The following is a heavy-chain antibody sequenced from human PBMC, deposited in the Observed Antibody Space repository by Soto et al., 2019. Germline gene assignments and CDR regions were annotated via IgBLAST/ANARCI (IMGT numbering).Heavy chain of an antibody. Sequence: PSETLSLTCTVSGGSVSNDNFYWSWTRQPPGKGLEWIGYVHSSGITNYNPSLKRRVTISVDTSRNQFSLRLSSVTAADTAVYYCARGLTMGQLPSHFDHRGQGTLVTVSS. D-gene: IGHD3-16*01. V-gene: IGHV4-61*01. J-gene: IGHJ5*02. CDR3: ARGLTMGQLPSHFDH. CDR1: GGSVSNDNFY. CDR2: VHSSGIT.